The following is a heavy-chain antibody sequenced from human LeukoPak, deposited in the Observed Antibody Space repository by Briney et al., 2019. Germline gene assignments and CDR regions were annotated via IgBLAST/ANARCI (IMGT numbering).Heavy chain of an antibody. J-gene: IGHJ3*02. CDR3: ARDKRGSGSTFDI. Sequence: ASVKVSCKASGYTFSGYYMHWVRQAPGQGLEWMGWINANTGGTNYAQKFQGRVTMTRGTSISTAYMELSRLRSDDTAVYYCARDKRGSGSTFDIWGQGTVVTVSS. CDR2: INANTGGT. V-gene: IGHV1-2*02. CDR1: GYTFSGYY. D-gene: IGHD3-10*01.